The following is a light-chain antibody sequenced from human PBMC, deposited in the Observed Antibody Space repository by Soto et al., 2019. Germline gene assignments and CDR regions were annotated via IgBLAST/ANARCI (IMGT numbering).Light chain of an antibody. Sequence: QSALTQPASVSGSPGQSITISCTGTSSDVGGYNYVSWYQQHPGKAPKLMIYEVSNRPSGVSNRFSGSKSGNMASLTISGLQPEDEADYYCSSFTTSSTVVFGGGTKVTVL. CDR3: SSFTTSSTVV. J-gene: IGLJ2*01. V-gene: IGLV2-14*01. CDR2: EVS. CDR1: SSDVGGYNY.